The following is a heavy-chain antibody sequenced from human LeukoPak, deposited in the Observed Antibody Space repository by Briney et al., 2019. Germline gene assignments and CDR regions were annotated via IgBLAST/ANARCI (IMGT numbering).Heavy chain of an antibody. CDR3: ARVSIAAAGTLDY. J-gene: IGHJ4*02. CDR1: GGTFSSYA. V-gene: IGHV1-69*05. D-gene: IGHD6-13*01. Sequence: SVKVPCKASGGTFSSYAISWVRQAPGQGLEWMGGIIPIFGTANYAQKFQGRVTITTDESTSTAYMELSSLRSEDTAVYYCARVSIAAAGTLDYWGQGTLVTVSS. CDR2: IIPIFGTA.